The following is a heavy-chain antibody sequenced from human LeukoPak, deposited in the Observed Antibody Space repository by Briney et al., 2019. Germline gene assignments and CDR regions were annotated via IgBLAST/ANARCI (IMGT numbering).Heavy chain of an antibody. V-gene: IGHV3-23*01. CDR3: AKGLRLGVVIPELWDY. Sequence: GGSLRLSCAASGFTFSSYAMSWVRQAPGKGLEWVSAISGSGGSTYYVDSVKGRFTISRDNSKNTLYLQMNSLRAEDTAVYYCAKGLRLGVVIPELWDYWGQGTLVTVSS. J-gene: IGHJ4*02. D-gene: IGHD3-3*01. CDR2: ISGSGGST. CDR1: GFTFSSYA.